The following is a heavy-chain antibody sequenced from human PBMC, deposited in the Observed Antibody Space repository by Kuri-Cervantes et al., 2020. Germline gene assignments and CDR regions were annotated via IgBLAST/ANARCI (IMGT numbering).Heavy chain of an antibody. Sequence: GGSLRLSCAASGITFSSYAMSWVRQAPGKGLEWVSLISGSGGAKFYAASVKGRFTISRDNAKKLLYLQMNSLRVEDTAVYFCARDPPGLVPEDYWGQGTLVTVSS. CDR2: ISGSGGAK. V-gene: IGHV3-23*01. D-gene: IGHD1-26*01. CDR1: GITFSSYA. CDR3: ARDPPGLVPEDY. J-gene: IGHJ4*02.